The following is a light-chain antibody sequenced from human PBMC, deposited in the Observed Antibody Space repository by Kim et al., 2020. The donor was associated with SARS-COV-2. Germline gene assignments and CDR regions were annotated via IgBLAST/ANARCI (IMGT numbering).Light chain of an antibody. Sequence: GDRATNTGRASRSIDNYLAWYQEKPGKVPKLLIFGASTLQPGVPSRFSGTGSETDFTLTINPLQPEDVATYYCQKYDSGPYTFGQGTKLEI. J-gene: IGKJ2*01. CDR2: GAS. V-gene: IGKV1-27*01. CDR3: QKYDSGPYT. CDR1: RSIDNY.